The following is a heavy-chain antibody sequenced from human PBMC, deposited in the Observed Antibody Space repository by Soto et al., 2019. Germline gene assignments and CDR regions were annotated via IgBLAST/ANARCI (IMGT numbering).Heavy chain of an antibody. V-gene: IGHV3-48*03. D-gene: IGHD2-15*01. CDR1: GFTFSSHD. J-gene: IGHJ3*01. Sequence: PGGSLRLSCAASGFTFSSHDMNWVRQAPGKGLEWVSHISNSGTTIYYTDSVKGRFTISRDNAKSSMYLQMNSLRAEDTAVYYCVRDPLYCSGGTCYSGRAFDVWGQGTMVTVSS. CDR3: VRDPLYCSGGTCYSGRAFDV. CDR2: ISNSGTTI.